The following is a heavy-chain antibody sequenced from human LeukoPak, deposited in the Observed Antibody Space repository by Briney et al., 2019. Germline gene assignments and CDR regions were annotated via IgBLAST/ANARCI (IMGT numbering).Heavy chain of an antibody. CDR3: AKDRRVTPKRGYIDY. CDR1: GYTFTGYY. J-gene: IGHJ4*02. CDR2: INPNSGGT. D-gene: IGHD5-18*01. V-gene: IGHV1-2*02. Sequence: ASVKVSCKASGYTFTGYYMHWVRQAPGQGLEWMGWINPNSGGTNYAQKFQGRVTMTRDTSISTAYMELSSLRAEDTAVYYCAKDRRVTPKRGYIDYWGQGTLVTVSS.